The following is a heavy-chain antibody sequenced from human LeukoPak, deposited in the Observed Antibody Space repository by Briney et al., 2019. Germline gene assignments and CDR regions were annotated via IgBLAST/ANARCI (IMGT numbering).Heavy chain of an antibody. CDR2: INPNSGGT. Sequence: ASVTVSCKASGHTFTGYYMHWVRQAPGQGLEWMGWINPNSGGTNYAQKFQGRVTMTRDTSISTAYMELSRLRSDDTAVYYCARDDGAAAVDYWGQGTLVTVSS. CDR3: ARDDGAAAVDY. J-gene: IGHJ4*02. CDR1: GHTFTGYY. V-gene: IGHV1-2*02. D-gene: IGHD6-13*01.